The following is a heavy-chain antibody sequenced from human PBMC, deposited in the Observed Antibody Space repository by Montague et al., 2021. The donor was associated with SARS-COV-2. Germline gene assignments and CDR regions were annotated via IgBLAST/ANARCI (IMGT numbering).Heavy chain of an antibody. CDR1: GVSISNYH. CDR2: IHYNGHK. V-gene: IGHV4-59*08. J-gene: IGHJ6*02. CDR3: ARHDNSGTYPMDV. Sequence: SETLSLTCNVSGVSISNYHWSWIRQPPGKGLEFIGYIHYNGHKNXKPSLQSRVTMSVDTSKNQVSLKLTSVTAAATAAYYCARHDNSGTYPMDVWGQGTTVTVSS. D-gene: IGHD3-10*01.